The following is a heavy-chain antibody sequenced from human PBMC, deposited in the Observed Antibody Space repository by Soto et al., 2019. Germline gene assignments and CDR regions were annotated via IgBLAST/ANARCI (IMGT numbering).Heavy chain of an antibody. CDR1: GGSISSYY. V-gene: IGHV4-59*01. CDR2: IYYSGST. D-gene: IGHD6-19*01. Sequence: PSETLSLTCTVSGGSISSYYWSWIRQPPGKGLEWIGYIYYSGSTNYNPSLKSRATISVDTSKNQFSLKLSSVTAADTAVYYCARHQYSSGWYLVSWFDPWGQGTLVTVSS. CDR3: ARHQYSSGWYLVSWFDP. J-gene: IGHJ5*02.